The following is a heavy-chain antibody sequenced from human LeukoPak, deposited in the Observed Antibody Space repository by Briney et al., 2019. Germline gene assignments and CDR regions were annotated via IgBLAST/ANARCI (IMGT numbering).Heavy chain of an antibody. CDR2: ISYDGSNK. J-gene: IGHJ4*02. Sequence: GGSLRLSCAASGFTFSSYAMHWVRQAPGKGLEWVAVISYDGSNKYYTDSVKGRFTISRDNPKNTLYLQMNSLRAEDTAVYYCARNGYEYYFDYWGQGTLVTVSS. CDR1: GFTFSSYA. D-gene: IGHD2-2*03. CDR3: ARNGYEYYFDY. V-gene: IGHV3-30-3*01.